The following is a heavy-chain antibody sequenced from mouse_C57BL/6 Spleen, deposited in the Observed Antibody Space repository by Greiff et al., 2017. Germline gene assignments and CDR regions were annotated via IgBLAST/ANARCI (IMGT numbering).Heavy chain of an antibody. D-gene: IGHD1-1*01. CDR2: IYPGDGDT. CDR3: ARNPYGSSDYAMDY. CDR1: GYAFSSSW. J-gene: IGHJ4*01. Sequence: QVQLQQSGPELVKPGASVTISCKASGYAFSSSWMNWVKQRPGKGLEWIGRIYPGDGDTNYNGKFKGKATLTADKSSSTAYMQLRSLTSEDSAVYFCARNPYGSSDYAMDYWGQGTSVTVSS. V-gene: IGHV1-82*01.